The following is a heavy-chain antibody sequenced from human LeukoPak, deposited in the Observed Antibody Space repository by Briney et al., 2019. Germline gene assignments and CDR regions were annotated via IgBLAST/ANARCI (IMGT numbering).Heavy chain of an antibody. D-gene: IGHD3-22*01. CDR2: IWHDGSSE. J-gene: IGHJ4*02. Sequence: GGSLRLSCAASGFIFSSYGMHWVRQAPGKGLEWVEVIWHDGSSEFYADSVRGRFSISRDDSKNTVYLQMNSLRAEDTALYYCAKDDRGGWSGYFDYWGQGTLVTVSS. CDR3: AKDDRGGWSGYFDY. CDR1: GFIFSSYG. V-gene: IGHV3-33*06.